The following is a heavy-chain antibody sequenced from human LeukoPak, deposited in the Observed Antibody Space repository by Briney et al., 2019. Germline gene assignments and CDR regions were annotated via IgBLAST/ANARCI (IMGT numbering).Heavy chain of an antibody. D-gene: IGHD4-17*01. Sequence: GGSLRLPCVASGFSLSSYAMSWVRQAPGKGLEWGSATSSSDPGTYYAPSVRGRFTIYRDNSKNTVYLQMNSLRVEDAAIYYCARAPVTSCRGAFCYPFDCWGQGTRLTVSS. V-gene: IGHV3-23*01. CDR1: GFSLSSYA. J-gene: IGHJ4*02. CDR3: ARAPVTSCRGAFCYPFDC. CDR2: TSSSDPGT.